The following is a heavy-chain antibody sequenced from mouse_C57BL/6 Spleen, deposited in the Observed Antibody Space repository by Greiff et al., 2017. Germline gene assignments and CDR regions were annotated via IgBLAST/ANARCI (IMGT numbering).Heavy chain of an antibody. Sequence: EVQLQQSGPGLVKPSQSLSLTCSVTGYSITSGYYWNWIRQFPGNQLEWMGYISYDGSNNSNPSLKNRISITRDTFKKHFFLELKSVTTEDTATYDCAREDYDAFDYWGQGTTLTVSS. V-gene: IGHV3-6*01. CDR2: ISYDGSN. CDR1: GYSITSGYY. J-gene: IGHJ2*01. CDR3: AREDYDAFDY. D-gene: IGHD2-4*01.